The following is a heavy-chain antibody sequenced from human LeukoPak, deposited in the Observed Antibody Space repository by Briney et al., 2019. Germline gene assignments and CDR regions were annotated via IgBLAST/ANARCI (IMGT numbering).Heavy chain of an antibody. V-gene: IGHV3-7*03. CDR3: ARDYGVAGLFDP. CDR2: INQDGSEK. Sequence: AGGSLRLSCAASGFTFSSYWMSWVRQAPGKGLEWVATINQDGSEKFYVDSVKGRFTIFRDNAKNSLYLQMNSLRAEDTAVYYCARDYGVAGLFDPWGQGTLVSVSS. D-gene: IGHD4-17*01. J-gene: IGHJ5*02. CDR1: GFTFSSYW.